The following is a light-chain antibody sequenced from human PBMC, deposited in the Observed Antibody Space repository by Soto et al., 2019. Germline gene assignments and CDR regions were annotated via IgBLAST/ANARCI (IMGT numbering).Light chain of an antibody. CDR3: QQYGSSPLT. CDR1: QSVSSTY. CDR2: GAS. V-gene: IGKV3-20*01. Sequence: EIVLTQSPGTLSLSPVERATLSCSPSQSVSSTYLAWYQQKPGQAPRLLIYGASSRATGIPDRFSGSGSGTDFTLTISRLEPEDFAVYYCQQYGSSPLTFGPGTKVDIK. J-gene: IGKJ3*01.